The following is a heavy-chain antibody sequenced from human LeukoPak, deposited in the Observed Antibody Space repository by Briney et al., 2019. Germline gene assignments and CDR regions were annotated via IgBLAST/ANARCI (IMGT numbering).Heavy chain of an antibody. CDR3: ARAPSVYYGSGSYYKFDN. D-gene: IGHD3-10*01. CDR1: GGTFSTYS. Sequence: SVKVSCKASGGTFSTYSISWVRQAPGQGLEWMGGITPIFDTTNYAQKFQGRVTITADESTSTAYMELSSLRSEDTAVYYCARAPSVYYGSGSYYKFDNWGQGTLVTVSS. V-gene: IGHV1-69*13. J-gene: IGHJ4*02. CDR2: ITPIFDTT.